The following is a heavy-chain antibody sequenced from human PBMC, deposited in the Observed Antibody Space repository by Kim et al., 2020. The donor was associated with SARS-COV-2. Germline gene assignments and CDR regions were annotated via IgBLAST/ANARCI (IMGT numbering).Heavy chain of an antibody. CDR1: GFTFSSYW. CDR2: ANNDGRST. CDR3: VRGPQGTYDY. J-gene: IGHJ4*02. Sequence: GGSLRLSCTASGFTFSSYWMHWVRQAPGEGPVWVARANNDGRSTSYADSVRGRFTISRDNAKNTLDLQMYSLRAEDTAVYYCVRGPQGTYDYWGQGTLVTVSS. V-gene: IGHV3-74*01.